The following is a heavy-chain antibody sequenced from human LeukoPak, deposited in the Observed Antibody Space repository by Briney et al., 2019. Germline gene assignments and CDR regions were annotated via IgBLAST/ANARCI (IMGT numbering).Heavy chain of an antibody. CDR3: AIQITMIVVVPYFDY. D-gene: IGHD3-22*01. Sequence: PGGSLRLSCAASGLTFSDYYMTWIRQAPGKGLEWVAYISSSGSTIYSADSAKGRFTVSRDNAKNSLFLHMNSLRAEDTAIYYCAIQITMIVVVPYFDYWGQGTLVTVSS. CDR1: GLTFSDYY. J-gene: IGHJ4*02. V-gene: IGHV3-11*04. CDR2: ISSSGSTI.